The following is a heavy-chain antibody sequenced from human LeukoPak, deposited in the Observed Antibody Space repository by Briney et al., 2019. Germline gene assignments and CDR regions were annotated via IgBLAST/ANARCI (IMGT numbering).Heavy chain of an antibody. J-gene: IGHJ4*02. CDR2: ISSSSNTM. V-gene: IGHV3-48*02. Sequence: QPGGSLRLSCAASGFTFSSYTMNWVRQAPGKGLEWVSYISSSSNTMYYADSVKGRFTISRDNAKNSLYLQMNSLRDEDTAVYYCAREFSSSPRHFDYWGQGTLVTVSS. D-gene: IGHD6-6*01. CDR1: GFTFSSYT. CDR3: AREFSSSPRHFDY.